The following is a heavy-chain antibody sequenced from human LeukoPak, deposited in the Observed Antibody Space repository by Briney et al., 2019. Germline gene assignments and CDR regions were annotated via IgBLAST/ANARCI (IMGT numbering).Heavy chain of an antibody. CDR1: GFAFGSEA. CDR3: APQWELLRAFDY. Sequence: GGSLRLSCAVSGFAFGSEAMSWVRQSPARGLEWVASISPGGGTTYYADYVKGRFTISRDNSNNSLFVQMNSLRAEDTAIYYCAPQWELLRAFDYWGQGTLVTVSS. J-gene: IGHJ4*02. V-gene: IGHV3-23*01. CDR2: ISPGGGTT. D-gene: IGHD1-26*01.